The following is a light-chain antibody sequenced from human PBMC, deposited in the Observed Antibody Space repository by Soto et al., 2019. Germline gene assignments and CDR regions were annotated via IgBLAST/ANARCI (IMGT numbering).Light chain of an antibody. J-gene: IGKJ5*01. CDR1: QSLTTTY. CDR3: QQYGSSPT. CDR2: GAS. Sequence: EIVLTQSPGTLSLFPGERATLSCRASQSLTTTYLAWYQQKPGQAPRLLIYGASSRATGIPDGFSGSGSGTDFTLTISRLEPEDFAVYSCQQYGSSPTFGQGTRLQIK. V-gene: IGKV3-20*01.